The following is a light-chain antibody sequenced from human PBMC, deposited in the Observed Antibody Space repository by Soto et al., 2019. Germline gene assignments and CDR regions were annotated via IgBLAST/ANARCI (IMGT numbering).Light chain of an antibody. CDR1: QCISSW. CDR2: DAS. CDR3: QQYNSYSRET. Sequence: EIQESQSPSPPFVSVREKVNITFRASQCISSWLAWYQQKPGKAPKLLIYDASSLESGVPSRFSGSGSGTEFTLTISSLQPDDFATYYCQQYNSYSRETFGQGTKVDIK. J-gene: IGKJ1*01. V-gene: IGKV1-5*01.